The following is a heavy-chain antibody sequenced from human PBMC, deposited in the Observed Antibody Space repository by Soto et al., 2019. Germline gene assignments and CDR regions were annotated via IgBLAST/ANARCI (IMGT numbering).Heavy chain of an antibody. Sequence: PGGSLRLSCAASGLNLSNYGFHWVRQAPGKGPEWVAVIWYDGSNKYYADSVKGRFTISRDNSKNTLYLQMSSLRAEDTAVYYCAREQGLTSGYRGDAFDIWGQGTMVTVSS. V-gene: IGHV3-33*01. J-gene: IGHJ3*02. CDR1: GLNLSNYG. CDR2: IWYDGSNK. CDR3: AREQGLTSGYRGDAFDI. D-gene: IGHD5-12*01.